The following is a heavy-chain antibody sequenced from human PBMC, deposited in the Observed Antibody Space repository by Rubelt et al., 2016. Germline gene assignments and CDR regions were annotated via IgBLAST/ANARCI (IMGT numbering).Heavy chain of an antibody. CDR1: GYFISSGYY. Sequence: QLQLQQWGAGLVQPSETLSLICTVSGYFISSGYYCGWIRQSPGKGLEWIASIHHSGTTYFNPSLKSRITISIDKSNDQFSLKLSSVTAADTAVYYCAREDYDSKRGHFDYWGQGTLVTDSS. J-gene: IGHJ4*02. D-gene: IGHD3-3*01. CDR3: AREDYDSKRGHFDY. V-gene: IGHV4-38-2*02. CDR2: IHHSGTT.